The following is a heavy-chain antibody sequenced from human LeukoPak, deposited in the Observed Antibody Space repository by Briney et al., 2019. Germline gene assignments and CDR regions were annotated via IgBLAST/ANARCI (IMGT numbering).Heavy chain of an antibody. Sequence: SETLSLTCAVYGGSFSGYYWSWIRQPPGKGLEWIGEINHSGSTNYNPSLKSRVTISVDTSKNQFSLKLSSVTAADTAVYYCARDSGDWFDPWGQGTLVTVSS. V-gene: IGHV4-34*01. CDR1: GGSFSGYY. CDR3: ARDSGDWFDP. D-gene: IGHD2-21*01. CDR2: INHSGST. J-gene: IGHJ5*02.